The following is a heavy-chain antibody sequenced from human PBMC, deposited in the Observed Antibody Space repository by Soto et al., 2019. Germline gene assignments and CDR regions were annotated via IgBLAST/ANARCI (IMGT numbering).Heavy chain of an antibody. V-gene: IGHV1-2*04. CDR1: GYTFTANY. CDR3: AREISSGWVDV. J-gene: IGHJ6*02. D-gene: IGHD6-25*01. CDR2: INPNSGVT. Sequence: QVQLVQSGAEVKKPGASVKVSCKASGYTFTANYSHWVRQAPGQGLEWMGWINPNSGVTNYAQRFQAWVTMTRGSSVSAIYMELSRLASDDTAVYYCAREISSGWVDVWGRGTTVTVSS.